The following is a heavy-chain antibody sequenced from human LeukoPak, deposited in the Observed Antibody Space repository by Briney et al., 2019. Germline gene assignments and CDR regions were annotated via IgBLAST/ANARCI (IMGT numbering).Heavy chain of an antibody. V-gene: IGHV4-59*12. Sequence: SETLSLTCTVSGGSISSYYWSWIRQPPGKGLEWIGYIYYSGSTNYNPSLKSRVTMSVDTSKNQFSLKLSSVTAADTAVYYCARILRSSDAFDIWGQGTMVTVSS. CDR3: ARILRSSDAFDI. CDR2: IYYSGST. D-gene: IGHD3-3*01. J-gene: IGHJ3*02. CDR1: GGSISSYY.